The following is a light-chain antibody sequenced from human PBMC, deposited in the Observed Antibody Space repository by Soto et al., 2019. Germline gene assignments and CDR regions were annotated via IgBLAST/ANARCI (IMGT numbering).Light chain of an antibody. J-gene: IGLJ2*01. CDR2: EGN. CDR1: SGSIASNY. CDR3: QSYDSSTVV. Sequence: NSMLTQPHSVSESPGKTVTISCTRSSGSIASNYVQWYQQRPGSVPTTVLYEGNQRPSGVPDRFSGSTDGSSNSASLTISGLQTEDEADYYCQSYDSSTVVFGGGTKLTVL. V-gene: IGLV6-57*04.